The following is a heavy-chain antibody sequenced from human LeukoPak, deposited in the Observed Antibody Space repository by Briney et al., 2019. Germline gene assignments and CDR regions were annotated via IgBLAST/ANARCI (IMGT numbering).Heavy chain of an antibody. CDR2: INHSGSA. V-gene: IGHV4-34*01. J-gene: IGHJ4*02. D-gene: IGHD3-3*01. Sequence: SETLSLTCAVYSGSFSGYYWSWIRQPPGKGLEWIGEINHSGSANYNPSLKSRVTISVDTSKNQFSLKLSSVTAADTAVYYCARMTYYDFWSGYYTPFSFDYWGQGTLVTVSS. CDR1: SGSFSGYY. CDR3: ARMTYYDFWSGYYTPFSFDY.